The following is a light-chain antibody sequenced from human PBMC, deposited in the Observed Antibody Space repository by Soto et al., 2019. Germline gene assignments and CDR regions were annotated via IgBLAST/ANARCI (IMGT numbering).Light chain of an antibody. V-gene: IGKV1-39*01. J-gene: IGKJ2*01. CDR1: QSISSY. CDR2: AAS. Sequence: DFQMTQSPSSLSASVGDRVTITCRASQSISSYLNWYQQKPGKAPKLLIYAASSLQSGVPSRFSGSGSGTDLTLNISSLQPEDVATYYCQQSYSTPPNTFGQGTKLEIK. CDR3: QQSYSTPPNT.